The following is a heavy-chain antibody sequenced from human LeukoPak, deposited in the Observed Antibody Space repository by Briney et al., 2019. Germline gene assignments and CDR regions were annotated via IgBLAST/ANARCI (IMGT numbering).Heavy chain of an antibody. CDR1: GYTFTSYY. D-gene: IGHD3-22*01. CDR2: INPSGGST. CDR3: ATHGKYYYDSSGYAPDPDAFDI. Sequence: ASVKVSCKASGYTFTSYYMHWVRQAPGQGLEWMGIINPSGGSTSYAQKFQGRVTMTRDTSTSTVYMELSSLRSEDTAVYYCATHGKYYYDSSGYAPDPDAFDIWGQGTMVTVSS. V-gene: IGHV1-46*01. J-gene: IGHJ3*02.